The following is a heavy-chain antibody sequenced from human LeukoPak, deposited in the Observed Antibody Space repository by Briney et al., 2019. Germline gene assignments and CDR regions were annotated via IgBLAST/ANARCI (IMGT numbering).Heavy chain of an antibody. Sequence: QAGGSLRLSCAASGFTFSSYWMSWVRQAPGKGLEWVANIKQDGSEKYYVDSVKGRFTISRDNAKNSLYLQMNSLRAEDTAVYYCARPVYDYVWGSYRFWGQGTLVTVSS. CDR3: ARPVYDYVWGSYRF. CDR2: IKQDGSEK. D-gene: IGHD3-16*02. V-gene: IGHV3-7*03. J-gene: IGHJ4*02. CDR1: GFTFSSYW.